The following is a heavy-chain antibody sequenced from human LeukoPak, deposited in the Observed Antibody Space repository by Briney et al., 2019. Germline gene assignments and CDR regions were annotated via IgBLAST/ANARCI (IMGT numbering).Heavy chain of an antibody. J-gene: IGHJ6*02. V-gene: IGHV4-59*08. D-gene: IGHD2-2*01. CDR1: GGSISSYY. CDR2: IYYSGST. CDR3: ARGGAGYCSSTSCPYGMDV. Sequence: SETLSLTCTVSGGSISSYYWSWIRQPPGKGLEWIGYIYYSGSTNYNPSLKSRVTISVDTSKNQFSLKLSSVTAADTAVYYCARGGAGYCSSTSCPYGMDVWGQGTTVTVSS.